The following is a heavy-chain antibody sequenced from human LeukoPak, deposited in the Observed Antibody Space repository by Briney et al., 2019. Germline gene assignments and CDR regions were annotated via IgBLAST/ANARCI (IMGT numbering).Heavy chain of an antibody. CDR1: GCTFTGYY. V-gene: IGHV1-2*02. CDR2: INPNSGGT. Sequence: ASVKVSCKASGCTFTGYYMHWVRQAPGQGLEWMGCINPNSGGTNYAQKFQGRVTMTRDTSISTAYMELSRLRSDDTAVYYCARDLRSTSSAAAGYWGQGTLVTVSS. D-gene: IGHD6-13*01. J-gene: IGHJ4*02. CDR3: ARDLRSTSSAAAGY.